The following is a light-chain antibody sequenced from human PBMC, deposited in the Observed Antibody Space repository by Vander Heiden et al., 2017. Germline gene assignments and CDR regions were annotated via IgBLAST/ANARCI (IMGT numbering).Light chain of an antibody. CDR3: QQYGTSPVT. CDR1: QNVNSNF. J-gene: IGKJ5*01. V-gene: IGKV3-20*01. CDR2: GTS. Sequence: ERVLTQSPDTLSLSPGERATLSCRASQNVNSNFLAWYQQKPGQAPRLLMSGTSTRATGVPDRFSGGGSGTDFTLTVNRLESEDCAVYFCQQYGTSPVTFGQGTRLELK.